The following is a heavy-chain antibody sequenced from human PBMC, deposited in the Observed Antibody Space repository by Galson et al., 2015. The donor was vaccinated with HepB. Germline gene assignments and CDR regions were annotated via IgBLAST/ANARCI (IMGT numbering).Heavy chain of an antibody. J-gene: IGHJ4*02. CDR3: AKAVAGTMNFDY. Sequence: SLRLSCAASGFTFSSYAMSWVRQAPGKGLEWVSAISGSGGSTYYADSVKGRFTISRDNSKNTLYLQMNSLRAEDTAVYYCAKAVAGTMNFDYWGQGTLVTVSS. D-gene: IGHD6-19*01. CDR2: ISGSGGST. V-gene: IGHV3-23*01. CDR1: GFTFSSYA.